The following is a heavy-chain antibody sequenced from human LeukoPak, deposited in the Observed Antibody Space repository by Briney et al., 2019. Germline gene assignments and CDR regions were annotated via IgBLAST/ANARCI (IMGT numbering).Heavy chain of an antibody. CDR3: ARAGPSSSWHQFDY. CDR1: AFTVSRNY. J-gene: IGHJ4*02. CDR2: IYSGGRT. V-gene: IGHV3-66*01. Sequence: GGSLRLSCAASAFTVSRNYMSWVRQAPGKGLEWVSVIYSGGRTYYADSVKGRFTISRDNSKNALYLQMNRLRAEDTAVYYCARAGPSSSWHQFDYWGQGTLVTVSS. D-gene: IGHD6-13*01.